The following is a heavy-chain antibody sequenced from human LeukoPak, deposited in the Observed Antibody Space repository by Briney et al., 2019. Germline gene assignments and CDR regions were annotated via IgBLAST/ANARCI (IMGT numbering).Heavy chain of an antibody. J-gene: IGHJ6*04. CDR2: IYYSGST. Sequence: KPSETLSLTCTVSGGSISSYYWSWIRQPPGKGLEWGGYIYYSGSTNYNPSLKSQVTISVDTSKNQFSLKLSYVTAADMAVYYCARGRSLDIVVVPDYYYGMDVWGKGTTVTVSS. V-gene: IGHV4-59*01. CDR3: ARGRSLDIVVVPDYYYGMDV. CDR1: GGSISSYY. D-gene: IGHD2-2*03.